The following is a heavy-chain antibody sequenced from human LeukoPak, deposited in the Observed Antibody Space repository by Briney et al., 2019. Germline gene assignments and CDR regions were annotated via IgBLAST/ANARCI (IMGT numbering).Heavy chain of an antibody. V-gene: IGHV1-2*02. CDR2: INPNSAGT. D-gene: IGHD3-22*01. CDR1: GYTFTGYY. Sequence: ASVKVSCKASGYTFTGYYMHWVRQAPGQGLEWMGWINPNSAGTNYAQKFQGRVTMTRDTSISTAYMELSRLRSDDTAVYYCARDIPADYYDSSGYGGDYWGQGTLVTVSS. J-gene: IGHJ4*02. CDR3: ARDIPADYYDSSGYGGDY.